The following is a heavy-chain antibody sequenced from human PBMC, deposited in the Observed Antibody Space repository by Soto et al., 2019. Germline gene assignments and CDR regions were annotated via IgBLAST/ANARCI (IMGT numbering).Heavy chain of an antibody. Sequence: GGSLRLSCAASGFTFSSYSMNWVRQAPGKGLEWVSSISSSSSYIYYADSVKGRFTISRDNAKNSLYLQMNSLRAEDTAVYYCARDEGIVVVTDAISDYDGMDVWGQGTLVTVSS. J-gene: IGHJ6*01. CDR2: ISSSSSYI. V-gene: IGHV3-21*01. D-gene: IGHD2-2*01. CDR1: GFTFSSYS. CDR3: ARDEGIVVVTDAISDYDGMDV.